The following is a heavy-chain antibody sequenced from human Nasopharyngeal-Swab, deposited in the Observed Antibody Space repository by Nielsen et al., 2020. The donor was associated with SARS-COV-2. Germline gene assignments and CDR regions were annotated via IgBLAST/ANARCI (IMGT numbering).Heavy chain of an antibody. CDR1: GGSFNGFY. J-gene: IGHJ6*02. CDR2: INHNERT. Sequence: SETLSLTCSVSGGSFNGFYWNWIRQPPGKGLEGIGEINHNERTNYNPSLKSRVTMSVDTSNNRVSLKLTSLTATDTAVYYCARAGRVGDAYTGLDVWGQGTTVTVSS. CDR3: ARAGRVGDAYTGLDV. D-gene: IGHD5-24*01. V-gene: IGHV4-34*01.